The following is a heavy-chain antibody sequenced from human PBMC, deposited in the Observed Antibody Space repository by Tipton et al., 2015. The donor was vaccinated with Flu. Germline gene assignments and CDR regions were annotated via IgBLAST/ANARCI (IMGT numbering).Heavy chain of an antibody. CDR1: GGSFSGYY. J-gene: IGHJ6*02. V-gene: IGHV4-59*01. D-gene: IGHD3-22*01. Sequence: TLSLTCAVYGGSFSGYYWSWIRQPPGKGLEWIGYIYYSGSTNYNPSLKSRVTISVDTSKNQFSLKLSSVTAADTAVYYCARDSYYDSSGYYYYGMDVWGQGTTVTVSS. CDR3: ARDSYYDSSGYYYYGMDV. CDR2: IYYSGST.